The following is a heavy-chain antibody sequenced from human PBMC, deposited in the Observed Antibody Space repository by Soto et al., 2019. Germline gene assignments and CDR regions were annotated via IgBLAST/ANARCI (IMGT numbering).Heavy chain of an antibody. J-gene: IGHJ4*02. D-gene: IGHD1-7*01. CDR1: GGSISSSNW. CDR3: ARVDFGGNSYYFDY. V-gene: IGHV4-4*02. Sequence: SETLSLTCAVSGGSISSSNWWSWVRQPPGKGLEWIGEIYHSGSTNYNPSLKSRFTISRDNSNNTVDLQMNNLRAEDTAVYYCARVDFGGNSYYFDYWGQGTPVTVSS. CDR2: IYHSGST.